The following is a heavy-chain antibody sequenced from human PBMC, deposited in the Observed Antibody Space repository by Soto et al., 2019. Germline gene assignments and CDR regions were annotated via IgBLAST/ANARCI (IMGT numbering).Heavy chain of an antibody. J-gene: IGHJ6*02. Sequence: EVQLVESGGGLIQPGGSLRLSCAASGFTVSSNYMSWVRQAPGKGLEWVSVIYSGGSTYYADSVKGRFTISRDNSKNTMYLQMNSLRAEDTAVYDCARGSSTRPNYYYYGMDVWGQGTTVTVS. CDR3: ARGSSTRPNYYYYGMDV. CDR2: IYSGGST. V-gene: IGHV3-53*01. D-gene: IGHD6-6*01. CDR1: GFTVSSNY.